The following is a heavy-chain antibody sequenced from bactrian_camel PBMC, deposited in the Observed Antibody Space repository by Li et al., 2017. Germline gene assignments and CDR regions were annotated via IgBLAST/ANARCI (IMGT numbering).Heavy chain of an antibody. D-gene: IGHD5*01. CDR2: SNGAGGTT. V-gene: IGHV3S25*01. Sequence: QLVESGGGLVQPGGSLTLSCVASGFTFGSAPGAYWVRPAPGKGLERVSTSNGAGGTTFLAEAVKGRFTISRDKAKNTVYLQMNSLKPEDTAVYYCVRVEGDILFGYGENDWGKGTQVTVS. CDR1: GFTFGSAPG. J-gene: IGHJ7*01.